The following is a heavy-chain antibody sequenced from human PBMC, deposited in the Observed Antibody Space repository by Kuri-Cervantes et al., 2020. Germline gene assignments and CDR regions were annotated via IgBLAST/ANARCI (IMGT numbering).Heavy chain of an antibody. Sequence: SLRLSCAATGFTFEDYAMHWVRQAPGKGLEWVSSISWNSVNIGYADAVKGRLTISRDNAKNSLYLQMNSLRADDTALYYCAKDIDSSESSAIDYWGQGTLVTVSS. J-gene: IGHJ4*02. CDR1: GFTFEDYA. D-gene: IGHD3-22*01. CDR2: ISWNSVNI. CDR3: AKDIDSSESSAIDY. V-gene: IGHV3-9*01.